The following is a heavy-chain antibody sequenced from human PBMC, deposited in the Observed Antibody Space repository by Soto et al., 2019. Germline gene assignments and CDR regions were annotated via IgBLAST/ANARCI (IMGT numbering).Heavy chain of an antibody. CDR2: VVVGSGNT. Sequence: GASVKVSCKASGFTFTSSAVQWVRQARGQRLEWIGWVVVGSGNTNYAQKFQERVTITRDMSTSTAYMELSSLRSEDTAVYYCAADSRFLEWTTNYYYYGMDVWGQGTTVTVSS. CDR3: AADSRFLEWTTNYYYYGMDV. J-gene: IGHJ6*02. CDR1: GFTFTSSA. V-gene: IGHV1-58*01. D-gene: IGHD3-3*01.